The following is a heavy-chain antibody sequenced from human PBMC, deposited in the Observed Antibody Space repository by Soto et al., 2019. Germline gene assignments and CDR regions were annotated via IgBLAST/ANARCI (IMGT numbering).Heavy chain of an antibody. CDR3: ARDSPLDY. V-gene: IGHV1-18*04. Sequence: QVQLVQSGAEVKKPGASVKVSCKTSGYTFASYGISWVRQGPGQGFEWMGWISVYDGNTKYAPKLQGRVTITTDRSTSTAYMELRSLRSDDTAVYYGARDSPLDYWGQGTLVTVSS. J-gene: IGHJ4*02. CDR1: GYTFASYG. CDR2: ISVYDGNT.